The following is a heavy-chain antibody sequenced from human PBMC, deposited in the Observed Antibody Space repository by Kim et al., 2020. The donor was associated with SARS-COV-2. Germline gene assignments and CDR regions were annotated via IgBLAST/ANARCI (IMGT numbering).Heavy chain of an antibody. Sequence: GGSLRLSCAASGFTFSSYAMHWVRQAPGKGLEWVAVISYDGSNKYYADSVKGRFTISRDNSKNTLYLQMNSLRAEDTAVYYCARGGAQRGGDSYAPLDYWGQGTLVTVSS. CDR1: GFTFSSYA. V-gene: IGHV3-30*04. CDR2: ISYDGSNK. CDR3: ARGGAQRGGDSYAPLDY. D-gene: IGHD5-18*01. J-gene: IGHJ4*02.